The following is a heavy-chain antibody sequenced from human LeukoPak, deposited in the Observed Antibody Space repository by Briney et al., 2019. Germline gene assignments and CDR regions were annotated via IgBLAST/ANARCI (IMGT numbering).Heavy chain of an antibody. CDR1: GGSISSYY. V-gene: IGHV4-59*12. Sequence: TSETLSLTCTVSGGSISSYYWSWIRQPPGKGLEWIGYIYYSGSTNYNPSLKSRVTISVDTSKNQFSLKLSSVTAADTAVYYCATDAIAAAGTWGQGTLVTVSS. CDR2: IYYSGST. D-gene: IGHD6-13*01. CDR3: ATDAIAAAGT. J-gene: IGHJ5*02.